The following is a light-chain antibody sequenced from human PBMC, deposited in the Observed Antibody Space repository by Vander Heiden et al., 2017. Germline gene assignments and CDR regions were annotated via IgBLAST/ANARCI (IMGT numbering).Light chain of an antibody. Sequence: ELLMTQSPGSLSVSPGESATLSCRASQSVGTDLAWYQHKPGQALRLLIYDASTRASGIPARFSGSGSGTEFTLTISSLQSEDSALYYCQQYNKLITFGQGTRLEIK. CDR2: DAS. J-gene: IGKJ5*01. CDR3: QQYNKLIT. V-gene: IGKV3-15*01. CDR1: QSVGTD.